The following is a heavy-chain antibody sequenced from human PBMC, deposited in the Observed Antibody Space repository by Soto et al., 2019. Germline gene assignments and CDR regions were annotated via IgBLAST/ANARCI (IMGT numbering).Heavy chain of an antibody. V-gene: IGHV1-2*02. CDR1: GYTFSDYY. J-gene: IGHJ4*02. Sequence: ASVKVSCKASGYTFSDYYIHWVRQAPGQGLEWMGWIDPNSGGTKYAPKFQGGVTMTRDTSITTAYMELSRLRSGDTAVYYCAKEPATAKPEGVDFWGQGTLVTVSS. CDR2: IDPNSGGT. CDR3: AKEPATAKPEGVDF. D-gene: IGHD1-1*01.